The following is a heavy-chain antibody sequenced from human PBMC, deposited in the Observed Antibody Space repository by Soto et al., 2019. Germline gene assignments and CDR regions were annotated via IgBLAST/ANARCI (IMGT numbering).Heavy chain of an antibody. CDR3: ARGVAAAAGSDYYYYGMDV. J-gene: IGHJ6*02. D-gene: IGHD6-13*01. CDR2: IYHSGST. V-gene: IGHV4-30-2*01. Sequence: SETLSLTCAVSGGSISSGGYSWSWIRQPPGKGLEWIGYIYHSGSTNYNPSLKSRVTISVDTSKNQFSLKLSSVTAADTAVYYCARGVAAAAGSDYYYYGMDVWGQGTTVTVSS. CDR1: GGSISSGGYS.